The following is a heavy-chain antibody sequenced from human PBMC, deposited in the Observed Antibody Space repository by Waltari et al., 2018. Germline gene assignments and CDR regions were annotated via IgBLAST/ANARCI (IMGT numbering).Heavy chain of an antibody. CDR1: GDSMSSTDC. D-gene: IGHD2-15*01. Sequence: QLQLQESGPGLVKPSGTLSLTCDVSGDSMSSTDCWSWVRQSQQKGLEWLGQVRGDGRSNYNPSFASRATVSLDTSNNQFSLRMTSATAADTAMYYCARDRGRGLYLDTWGPGTLVTVSP. J-gene: IGHJ5*02. CDR3: ARDRGRGLYLDT. V-gene: IGHV4-4*02. CDR2: VRGDGRS.